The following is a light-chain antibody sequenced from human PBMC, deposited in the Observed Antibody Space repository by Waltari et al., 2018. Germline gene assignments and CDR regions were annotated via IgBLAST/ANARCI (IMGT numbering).Light chain of an antibody. V-gene: IGKV2-30*02. Sequence: DVVMTQSPLSLPVIFGQTASITCRSSQSLVHSDGRTYLNWFQQRPGQSPRRLIYKVSNRDSGVPDRFSGSGSGTEFTLEIGRVEAADVAVYYCMQGTYWPRTFGQGTKLEIE. CDR1: QSLVHSDGRTY. CDR3: MQGTYWPRT. J-gene: IGKJ2*01. CDR2: KVS.